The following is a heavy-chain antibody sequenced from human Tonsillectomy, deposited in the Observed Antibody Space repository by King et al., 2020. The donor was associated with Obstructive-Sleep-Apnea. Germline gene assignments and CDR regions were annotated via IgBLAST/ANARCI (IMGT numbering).Heavy chain of an antibody. Sequence: VQLVESGGGLVKPGGSLRLSCAASGFTFSSYSMNWVRQAPGKGLEWVSSISSSSSYIYYADSVKGRFTISRDNAKNSLYLQMNSLRAEDTAVYYCARDGVYGWNTRGYYFDYWGQGTLVTVSS. CDR2: ISSSSSYI. CDR3: ARDGVYGWNTRGYYFDY. D-gene: IGHD1/OR15-1a*01. V-gene: IGHV3-21*01. J-gene: IGHJ4*02. CDR1: GFTFSSYS.